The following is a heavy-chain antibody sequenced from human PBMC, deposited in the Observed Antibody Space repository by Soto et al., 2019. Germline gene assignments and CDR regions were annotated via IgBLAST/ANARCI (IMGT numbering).Heavy chain of an antibody. CDR2: INAGNGNT. CDR3: ARSGVAAAGSRFDS. Sequence: QVQLVQSGAEEKKPGASVKVSCKASGYTFTSYGTPCVRQAPGQRLEWMGWINAGNGNTKYSQKLQGRVTITRDPSASTAYMALSSLRFEDTAVYYCARSGVAAAGSRFDSWGQGTLVTVSS. J-gene: IGHJ5*01. CDR1: GYTFTSYG. V-gene: IGHV1-3*05. D-gene: IGHD6-13*01.